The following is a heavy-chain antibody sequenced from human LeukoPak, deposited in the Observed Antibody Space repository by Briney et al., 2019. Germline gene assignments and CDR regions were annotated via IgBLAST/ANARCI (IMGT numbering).Heavy chain of an antibody. Sequence: ASVKVSCRASGYTFTTYGISWVRQAPGQGPEWMGWISAYDGNTNYAQRFQGGVTVTTDTSTSTAYMELRSLTSDDTAMYYCARTQNMQNGYDHFDYWGQGTLVTVSS. J-gene: IGHJ4*02. CDR2: ISAYDGNT. D-gene: IGHD5-12*01. V-gene: IGHV1-18*01. CDR1: GYTFTTYG. CDR3: ARTQNMQNGYDHFDY.